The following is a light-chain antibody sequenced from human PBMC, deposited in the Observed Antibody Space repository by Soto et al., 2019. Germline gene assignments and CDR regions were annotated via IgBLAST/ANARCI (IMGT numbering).Light chain of an antibody. CDR1: QSVSSSY. Sequence: EIVLTQSPGTLSLSPGERATLSCSASQSVSSSYLAWYQQKPGQAPRLLIYGASSRATGIPDRFSGSGSGTDFTLTISRLEPEDFAVNYCQQYGSSPRTFGQGTKVDI. J-gene: IGKJ1*01. V-gene: IGKV3-20*01. CDR2: GAS. CDR3: QQYGSSPRT.